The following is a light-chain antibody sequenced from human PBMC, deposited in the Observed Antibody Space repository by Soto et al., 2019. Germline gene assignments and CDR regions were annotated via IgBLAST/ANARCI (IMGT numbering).Light chain of an antibody. V-gene: IGKV1-5*03. CDR1: QSISSW. CDR2: KAS. Sequence: DIQMTQSPSTLSASVGDRVTITCRASQSISSWLAWYQQKPGKAPKLLIYKASSLESGVPSRFSGCGSGTDFTLNISTLQPDDFATYYCQQYNSYSWTFGQGTKVDIK. J-gene: IGKJ1*01. CDR3: QQYNSYSWT.